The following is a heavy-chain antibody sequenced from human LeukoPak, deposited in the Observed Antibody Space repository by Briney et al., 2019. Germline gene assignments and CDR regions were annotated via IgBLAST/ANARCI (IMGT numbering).Heavy chain of an antibody. CDR1: GFTFSSYC. J-gene: IGHJ4*02. V-gene: IGHV3-21*01. D-gene: IGHD2-2*01. CDR2: ISSGSSYI. Sequence: GGSLRLSCAVSGFTFSSYCMNWVRQAPGKGLEWVSSISSGSSYIYYADSVKGRFTISRDNAKNSLYLQMNNLRAGETAVYYCAREPPTKGGEGTLVTVSS. CDR3: AREPPTK.